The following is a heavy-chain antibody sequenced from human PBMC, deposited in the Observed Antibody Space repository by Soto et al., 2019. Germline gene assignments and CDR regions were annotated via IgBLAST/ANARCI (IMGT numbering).Heavy chain of an antibody. D-gene: IGHD6-13*01. CDR1: GGSFSGYY. Sequence: PSETLSLTCAVYGGSFSGYYWSWIRQPPGKGLEWIGEINHSGSTNYNPSLKSRVTISVDTSKNQFALKLSSVTAADTAVYYCARGFHLQYSSSRNRWFDPWGQGTLVTVSS. CDR2: INHSGST. V-gene: IGHV4-34*01. J-gene: IGHJ5*02. CDR3: ARGFHLQYSSSRNRWFDP.